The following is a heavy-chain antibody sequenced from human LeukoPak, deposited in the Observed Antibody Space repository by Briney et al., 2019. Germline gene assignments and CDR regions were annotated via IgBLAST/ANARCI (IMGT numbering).Heavy chain of an antibody. CDR1: GFTFSNYW. J-gene: IGHJ4*02. V-gene: IGHV3-7*05. CDR3: ARGEEGRNSDCFDF. Sequence: GGSLRLSCAASGFTFSNYWMSWVRQAPEKGLDWVANIKQDGSEKYYVDSVKGRSTISRDNAKNSLYLQMNSLRAKETAVYYCARGEEGRNSDCFDFWGQGTLLTVS. CDR2: IKQDGSEK. D-gene: IGHD2/OR15-2a*01.